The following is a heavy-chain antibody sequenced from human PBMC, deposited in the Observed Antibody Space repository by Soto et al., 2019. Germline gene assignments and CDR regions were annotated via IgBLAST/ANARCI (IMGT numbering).Heavy chain of an antibody. D-gene: IGHD4-4*01. CDR1: GFTVSSNY. CDR2: IYSGGST. V-gene: IGHV3-53*01. Sequence: PGGSLRLSCAASGFTVSSNYMSWVRQAPGKGLEWVSVIYSGGSTYYADSVKGRFTISRDNSKNTLYLQMNSLRAEDTAVYYCAKYGSPVYRNYAQTRPSWFDPWGQGTLVTVSS. J-gene: IGHJ5*02. CDR3: AKYGSPVYRNYAQTRPSWFDP.